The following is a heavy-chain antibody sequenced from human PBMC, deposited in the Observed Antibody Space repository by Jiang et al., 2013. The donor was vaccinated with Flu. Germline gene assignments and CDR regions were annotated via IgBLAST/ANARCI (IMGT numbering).Heavy chain of an antibody. D-gene: IGHD1-1*01. Sequence: LEWVSAISGSGGSTYYADSVKGRFTISRDNSKNTLYLQMNSLRAEDTAVYYCAKGSQYGTRVVHYFDYWGQGTLVTVSS. J-gene: IGHJ4*02. V-gene: IGHV3-23*01. CDR3: AKGSQYGTRVVHYFDY. CDR2: ISGSGGST.